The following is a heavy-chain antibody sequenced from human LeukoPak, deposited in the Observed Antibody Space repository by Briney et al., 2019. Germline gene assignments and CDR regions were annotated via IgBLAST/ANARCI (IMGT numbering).Heavy chain of an antibody. Sequence: PSETLSLTCTVSGGSISSSNWWSWVRQPPGKGLEWIGEVHHSGSSNYKPSLKSRVTISVDKSANQFSLKLSSVTATDTAVYYCARAAMYYDGSGYGHLDVWGQGTTVTVSS. CDR2: VHHSGSS. CDR1: GGSISSSNW. CDR3: ARAAMYYDGSGYGHLDV. V-gene: IGHV4-4*02. J-gene: IGHJ6*02. D-gene: IGHD3-22*01.